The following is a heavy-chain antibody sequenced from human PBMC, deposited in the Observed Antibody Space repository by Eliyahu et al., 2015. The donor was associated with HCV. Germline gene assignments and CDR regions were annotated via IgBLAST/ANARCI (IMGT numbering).Heavy chain of an antibody. CDR1: GGSFSGYY. J-gene: IGHJ4*02. CDR2: INHSGST. CDR3: ARGLDYSNSYYFDY. V-gene: IGHV4-34*01. D-gene: IGHD4-11*01. Sequence: QVQLQQWGAGLLKPSETLSLTCAVYGGSFSGYYWSWIRQPPGKGLEWIGEINHSGSTNYNPSLKSRVTISVDTSKNQFSLKLSSVTAADTAVYYCARGLDYSNSYYFDYWGQGTLVTVSS.